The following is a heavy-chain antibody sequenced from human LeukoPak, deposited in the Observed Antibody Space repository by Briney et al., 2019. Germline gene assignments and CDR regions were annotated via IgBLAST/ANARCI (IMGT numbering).Heavy chain of an antibody. D-gene: IGHD5-18*01. Sequence: GGSLRLSCVASGFTFSTYWMTWVRQAPGRGLEWVSAIGSGGTTYYADSVKGRFTISRDNSKTTLYLQMNSLRAEDTAVYYCAKRDTTMPKGAFDIWGQGTMVTVSS. CDR3: AKRDTTMPKGAFDI. CDR2: IGSGGTT. J-gene: IGHJ3*02. CDR1: GFTFSTYW. V-gene: IGHV3-23*01.